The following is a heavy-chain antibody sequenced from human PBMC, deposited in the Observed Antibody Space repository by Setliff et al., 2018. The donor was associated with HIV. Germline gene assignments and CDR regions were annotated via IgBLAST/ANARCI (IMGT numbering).Heavy chain of an antibody. CDR1: KFTFSGYW. CDR3: AASADGDCATTSCTNWFDP. V-gene: IGHV3-73*01. D-gene: IGHD2-21*01. CDR2: IRSKANSYAT. J-gene: IGHJ5*02. Sequence: PGGSLRLSCAASKFTFSGYWMSWVRQASGKGLEWVGRIRSKANSYATAYGASMEGRFTISRDDSKSTAYLQLSSLKVDDTAMYFCAASADGDCATTSCTNWFDPWGQGTLVTVSS.